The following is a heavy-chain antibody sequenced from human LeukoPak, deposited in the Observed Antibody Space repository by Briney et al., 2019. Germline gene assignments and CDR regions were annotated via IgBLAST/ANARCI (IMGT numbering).Heavy chain of an antibody. J-gene: IGHJ6*03. D-gene: IGHD2-21*01. CDR1: GFTFSSYG. Sequence: QPGGSLRLSCAASGFTFSSYGMSWVRQAPGKGLEWVSAISGSGGSTYYADSVKGRFTISRDNSKNTLYLQMNSLRAEDTAVYYCAKIPSPRVYYYYMDVWGKGTTVTISS. CDR2: ISGSGGST. CDR3: AKIPSPRVYYYYMDV. V-gene: IGHV3-23*01.